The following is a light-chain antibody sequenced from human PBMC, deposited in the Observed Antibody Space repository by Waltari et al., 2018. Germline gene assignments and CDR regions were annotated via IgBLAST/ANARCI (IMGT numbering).Light chain of an antibody. CDR3: QQNYSTPHT. J-gene: IGKJ2*01. V-gene: IGKV1-39*01. CDR1: QSISSY. CDR2: AAS. Sequence: DIQMTQSPSSLSASVGDRVTITCRASQSISSYLNWYQQKPGKAPKLLIYAASSLQSGVPSRFSGSASGTDFTLTISSLQPEDFATYYCQQNYSTPHTFGQGTKLEIK.